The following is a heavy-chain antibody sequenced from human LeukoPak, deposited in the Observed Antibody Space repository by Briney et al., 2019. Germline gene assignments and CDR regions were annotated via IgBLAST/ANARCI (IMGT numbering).Heavy chain of an antibody. Sequence: GGSLTLSCTAAGFTFSSYWMSWVRQAPGKGREWVANIKQDGSEKYYVDSVKGRFTISRDNAKNSLYLQMNSLRAEDTAVYYCARAPLHSSSSPDGKGYFDYWGQGTQVTVSS. CDR3: ARAPLHSSSSPDGKGYFDY. D-gene: IGHD6-6*01. CDR1: GFTFSSYW. V-gene: IGHV3-7*01. CDR2: IKQDGSEK. J-gene: IGHJ4*02.